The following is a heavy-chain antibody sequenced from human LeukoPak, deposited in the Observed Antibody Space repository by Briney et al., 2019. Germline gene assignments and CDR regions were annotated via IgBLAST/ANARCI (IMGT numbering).Heavy chain of an antibody. CDR3: ARVSQSLDTGTTAWDWFDP. CDR2: INHSGST. D-gene: IGHD1-7*01. CDR1: GGSFSGYY. Sequence: SETLSLTCAVYGGSFSGYYWSWIRQPPGKGLEWIGEINHSGSTNNNPSLKSRVTISVDTSKNQFSLKLSSVTAADTAVYYCARVSQSLDTGTTAWDWFDPWGQGTLVTVSS. V-gene: IGHV4-34*01. J-gene: IGHJ5*02.